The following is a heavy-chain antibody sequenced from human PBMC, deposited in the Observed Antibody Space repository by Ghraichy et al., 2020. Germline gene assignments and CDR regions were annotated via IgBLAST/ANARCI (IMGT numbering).Heavy chain of an antibody. CDR1: GFTFSSYA. V-gene: IGHV3-23*01. CDR3: AKDAGIQLWAYWYFDL. CDR2: ISGSGGST. Sequence: GGSLRLSCAASGFTFSSYAMSWVRQAPGKGLEWVSAISGSGGSTYYADSVKGRFTISRDNSKNTLYLQMNSLRAEDTAVYYCAKDAGIQLWAYWYFDLWGRGTLVTVSS. J-gene: IGHJ2*01. D-gene: IGHD5-18*01.